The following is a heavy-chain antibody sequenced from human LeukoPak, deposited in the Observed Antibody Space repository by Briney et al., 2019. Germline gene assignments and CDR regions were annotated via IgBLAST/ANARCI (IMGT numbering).Heavy chain of an antibody. D-gene: IGHD6-6*01. CDR3: ARDYEYSSSSNWFDP. Sequence: ASVKVSCKASGGTFSSYAISWVRQAPGQGLEWMGWISAYNGNTNYAQKLQGRVTMTTDTSTSTAYMELRSLRSDDTAVYYCARDYEYSSSSNWFDPWGQGTLVTVSS. V-gene: IGHV1-18*01. CDR1: GGTFSSYA. J-gene: IGHJ5*02. CDR2: ISAYNGNT.